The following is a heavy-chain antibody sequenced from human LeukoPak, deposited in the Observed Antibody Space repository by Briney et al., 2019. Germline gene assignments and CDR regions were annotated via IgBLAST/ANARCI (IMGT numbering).Heavy chain of an antibody. Sequence: GRSLRLSCAASGFTFSSYGMHWVRQAPGKGLEWVSAISGSGGSTYYADSVKGRFTISRDNSKNTLYLQMNSLRAEDTAVYYCAKEGLPPPWYYYDSSGYYYFDYWGQGTLVTVSS. CDR1: GFTFSSYG. CDR3: AKEGLPPPWYYYDSSGYYYFDY. V-gene: IGHV3-23*01. D-gene: IGHD3-22*01. CDR2: ISGSGGST. J-gene: IGHJ4*02.